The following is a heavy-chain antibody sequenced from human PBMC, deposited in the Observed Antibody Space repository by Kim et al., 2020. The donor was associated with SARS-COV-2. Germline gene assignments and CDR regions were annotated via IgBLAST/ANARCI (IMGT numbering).Heavy chain of an antibody. CDR2: IHNSVST. J-gene: IGHJ4*02. CDR1: GGSISSGGYY. Sequence: SETLSLTCTVSGGSISSGGYYWSWIRQHPGEGLEWIGYIHNSVSTYYNPSLMSRVTISPDTSKNQFSLKLNSVTAADTAVYYCARVAAYCGGDCSVPYFDSWGQGTLVTVSS. CDR3: ARVAAYCGGDCSVPYFDS. D-gene: IGHD2-21*02. V-gene: IGHV4-31*03.